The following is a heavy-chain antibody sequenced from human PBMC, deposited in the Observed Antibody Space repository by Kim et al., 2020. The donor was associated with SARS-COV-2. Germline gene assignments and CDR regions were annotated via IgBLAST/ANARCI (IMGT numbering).Heavy chain of an antibody. CDR2: INGGNGNT. CDR1: GYTFDTFS. CDR3: PREGSGSYNWLDP. Sequence: ASVKVSCKASGYTFDTFSLYWLRQAPGQRFEWMGWINGGNGNTRYSQNFQGRVIFTRDTSATTAYMELTSLTFKDTAVYYCPREGSGSYNWLDPWGQGTL. J-gene: IGHJ5*02. D-gene: IGHD3-10*01. V-gene: IGHV1-3*01.